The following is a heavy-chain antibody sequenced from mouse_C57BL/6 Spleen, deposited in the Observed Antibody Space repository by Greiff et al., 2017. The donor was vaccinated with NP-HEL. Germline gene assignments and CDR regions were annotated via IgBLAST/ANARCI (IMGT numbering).Heavy chain of an antibody. CDR3: ARDDYEDAY. J-gene: IGHJ3*01. V-gene: IGHV1-82*01. Sequence: VQLKESGPELVKPGASVKISCKASGYAFSSSWMNWVKQRPGKGLEWIGRIYPGDGDTNYNGKFKGKATLTADKSSSTAYMQLSSLTSEDSAVYFCARDDYEDAYWGQGTLVTVSA. CDR2: IYPGDGDT. D-gene: IGHD2-4*01. CDR1: GYAFSSSW.